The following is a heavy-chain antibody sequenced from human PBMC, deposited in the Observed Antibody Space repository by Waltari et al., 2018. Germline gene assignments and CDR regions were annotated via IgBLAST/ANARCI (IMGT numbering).Heavy chain of an antibody. CDR2: IGTAGDT. D-gene: IGHD3-10*01. CDR3: ARGEVLWFGEVNYFDY. V-gene: IGHV3-13*01. J-gene: IGHJ4*02. Sequence: EVQLVESGGGLVQPGGSLRLSCAASGFTFSSYDMHWVRQPTGKGLEWVSAIGTAGDTYYPGSVKGRFTISRENAKNSLYLQMNSLRAGDTAVYYCARGEVLWFGEVNYFDYWGQGTLVTVSS. CDR1: GFTFSSYD.